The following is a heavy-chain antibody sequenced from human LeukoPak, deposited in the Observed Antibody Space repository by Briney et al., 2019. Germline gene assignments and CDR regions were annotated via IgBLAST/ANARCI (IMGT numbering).Heavy chain of an antibody. CDR3: ARALRIAVAGASDFDY. D-gene: IGHD6-19*01. CDR1: GFTFSSYW. J-gene: IGHJ4*02. Sequence: GGSLRLSCAASGFTFSSYWMHWVRQAPGKGLVWVSRINSDGSSTNYADSVKGRFTISRDNAKNTLYLQMNSLRAEDTAVYYCARALRIAVAGASDFDYWGQGTLVTVSS. CDR2: INSDGSST. V-gene: IGHV3-74*01.